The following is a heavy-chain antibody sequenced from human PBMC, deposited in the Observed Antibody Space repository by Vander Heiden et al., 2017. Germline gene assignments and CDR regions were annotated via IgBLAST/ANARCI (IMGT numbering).Heavy chain of an antibody. CDR3: ARGWLEPLGPEW. CDR2: INSDGSST. J-gene: IGHJ4*02. Sequence: EVQLVESGGGLVQPGGSLRLSCEGFGFTFSSYGMHWVRQDPGKGLVWVSRINSDGSSTSYADSVKGRFTISRDNAKNTLFLQMKSLRVEDTGLYYCARGWLEPLGPEWWGQGTMVTVSS. V-gene: IGHV3-74*01. CDR1: GFTFSSYG. D-gene: IGHD3-3*01.